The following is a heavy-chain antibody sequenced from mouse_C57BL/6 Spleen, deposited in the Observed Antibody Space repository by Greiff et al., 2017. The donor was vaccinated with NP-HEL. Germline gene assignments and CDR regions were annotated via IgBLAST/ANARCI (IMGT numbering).Heavy chain of an antibody. J-gene: IGHJ4*01. CDR1: GYTFTDYY. V-gene: IGHV1-76*01. Sequence: QVQLKQSGAELVRPGASVKLSCKASGYTFTDYYINWVKQRPGQGLEWIARIYPGSGNTYYNEKFKGKATLTAEKSSSTAYMQLSSLTSEDSAVYFCAREGYDYLGDYYAMDYWGQGTSVTVSS. D-gene: IGHD2-4*01. CDR3: AREGYDYLGDYYAMDY. CDR2: IYPGSGNT.